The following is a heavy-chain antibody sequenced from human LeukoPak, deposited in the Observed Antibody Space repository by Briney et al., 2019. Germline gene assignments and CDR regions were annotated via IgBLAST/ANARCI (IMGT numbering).Heavy chain of an antibody. V-gene: IGHV3-21*01. D-gene: IGHD3-22*01. CDR2: ISSSSSYI. CDR3: ARLSSYYYDSSGYYRLDPIDY. Sequence: GGSLRLSCAASGFTFSSYSMNWVRQAPGKGLEWVSSISSSSSYIYYADSVKGRFTISRDNAKNSLYLQMNSLRAEDTAVYYCARLSSYYYDSSGYYRLDPIDYWGQGTLVTVSS. J-gene: IGHJ4*02. CDR1: GFTFSSYS.